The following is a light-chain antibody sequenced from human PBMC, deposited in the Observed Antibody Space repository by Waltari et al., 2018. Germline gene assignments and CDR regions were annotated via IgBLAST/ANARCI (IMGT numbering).Light chain of an antibody. CDR3: QSYNATHHVI. J-gene: IGLJ2*01. Sequence: NFMLIQPPSVSESPGQTVTISCSRSCGSVHSRFVHCYQQRPGSAPRNVIYEDDQRPSGVPDRFSGSIDRSSNSASLTISGLKTEDEADYFCQSYNATHHVIFGGGTKLTVL. CDR2: EDD. V-gene: IGLV6-57*03. CDR1: CGSVHSRF.